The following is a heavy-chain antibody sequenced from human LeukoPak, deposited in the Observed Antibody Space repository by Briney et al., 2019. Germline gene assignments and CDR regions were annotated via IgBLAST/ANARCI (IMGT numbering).Heavy chain of an antibody. CDR2: IYYSGST. D-gene: IGHD3-22*01. CDR3: AIDSSGYYSVFDY. V-gene: IGHV4-59*01. J-gene: IGHJ4*02. Sequence: SETLSLTCTVSGGSISSYYWSWIRQPPGKGLEWNGYIYYSGSTNYNPSLKSRVTISVDTSKNQFSLKLSSVTAADTAVYYCAIDSSGYYSVFDYWGQGTLVTVSS. CDR1: GGSISSYY.